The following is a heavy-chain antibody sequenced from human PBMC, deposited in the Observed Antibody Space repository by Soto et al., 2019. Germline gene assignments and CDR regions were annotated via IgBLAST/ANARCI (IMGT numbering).Heavy chain of an antibody. CDR3: ARGDSQVSSVFDY. J-gene: IGHJ4*02. V-gene: IGHV4-31*03. D-gene: IGHD3-16*01. CDR2: THYSGDT. Sequence: SATHCHPCSVSGGTSPNGGYYWSWISQEPGKGLEWIGYTHYSGDTSYNPSLRSRVTISTDTSKTQFSLRLRSVTSADTAVYYWARGDSQVSSVFDYWGQGILVSVSS. CDR1: GGTSPNGGYY.